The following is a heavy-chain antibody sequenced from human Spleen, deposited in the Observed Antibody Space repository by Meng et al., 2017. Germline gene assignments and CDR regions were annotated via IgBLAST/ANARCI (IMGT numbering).Heavy chain of an antibody. V-gene: IGHV3-30*01. CDR3: TRDRSSGDYFGFYYFDY. J-gene: IGHJ4*02. CDR2: ISYDGSNK. D-gene: IGHD4-17*01. CDR1: GFTFSSYA. Sequence: GESLKISCAASGFTFSSYAMHWVRQAPGKGLEWVAVISYDGSNKYYADSVKGRFTISRDNSKNTLYLQMNSLRAEDTAVYYCTRDRSSGDYFGFYYFDYWGQGTLVTVSS.